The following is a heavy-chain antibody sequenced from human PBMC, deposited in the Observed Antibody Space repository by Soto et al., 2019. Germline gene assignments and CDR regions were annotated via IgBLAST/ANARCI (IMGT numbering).Heavy chain of an antibody. CDR1: GCSFTGNS. CDR3: AMQRGRVVY. J-gene: IGHJ4*02. D-gene: IGHD6-25*01. CDR2: INPXHSGT. Sequence: XSVKVSCKASGCSFTGNSMHWVRQAPGQGLEWTXWINPXHSGTTYAQKXXGRVTTTXXKSISTAYMDLSRMRSDDTAVYYCAMQRGRVVYWGQGTLATVSS. V-gene: IGHV1-2*02.